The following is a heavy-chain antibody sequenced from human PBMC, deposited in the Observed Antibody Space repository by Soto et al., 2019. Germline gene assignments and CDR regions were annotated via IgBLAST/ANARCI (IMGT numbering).Heavy chain of an antibody. Sequence: EVKVVESAGGLVQPGGSLRLSCAASGFTFTTYWMHWVRQVPGKGLVWVSRIKGDGSSLSYADSVKGRFTISRDNVENTVYLQMGSLRADATAVYYCARGLKNYYGVDVWGQGTTVTVSS. J-gene: IGHJ6*02. CDR1: GFTFTTYW. V-gene: IGHV3-74*01. CDR2: IKGDGSSL. CDR3: ARGLKNYYGVDV.